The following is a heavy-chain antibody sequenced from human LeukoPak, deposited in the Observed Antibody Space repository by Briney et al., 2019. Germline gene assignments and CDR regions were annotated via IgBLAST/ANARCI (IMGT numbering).Heavy chain of an antibody. J-gene: IGHJ4*02. CDR1: GFTFSSYW. V-gene: IGHV3-7*01. CDR2: IKQDGSEK. CDR3: ARDSSSSNFDY. Sequence: GGSLRLPCAVSGFTFSSYWMSWVRQAPGKGLEWVANIKQDGSEKYYVDSVKGRFTISRDNAKNSLYLQMNSLRAEDTAVYYCARDSSSSNFDYWGQGTLVTVSS. D-gene: IGHD6-6*01.